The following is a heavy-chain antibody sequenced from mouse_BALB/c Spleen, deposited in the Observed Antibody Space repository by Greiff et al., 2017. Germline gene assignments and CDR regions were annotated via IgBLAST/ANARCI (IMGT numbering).Heavy chain of an antibody. J-gene: IGHJ3*01. CDR1: GYSFTSYW. CDR3: TRSLYDYDGGAWFAY. CDR2: IYPGNSDT. D-gene: IGHD2-4*01. Sequence: EVQLQQSGTVLARPGASVKMSCKASGYSFTSYWMHWVKQRPGQGLEWIGAIYPGNSDTSYNQKFKGKAKLTAVTSASTAYMELSSLTNEDSAVYYCTRSLYDYDGGAWFAYWGQGTLVTVSA. V-gene: IGHV1-5*01.